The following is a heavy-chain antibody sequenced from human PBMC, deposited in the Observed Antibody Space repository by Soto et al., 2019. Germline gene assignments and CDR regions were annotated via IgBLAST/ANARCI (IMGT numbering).Heavy chain of an antibody. D-gene: IGHD5-12*01. V-gene: IGHV1-46*01. CDR1: GYTFTRYY. Sequence: ASVKVSCKASGYTFTRYYMHWVRQAPGQGLEWMGIINPSGGSTSYAQKFQGRVTMTRDTSTSTVYMELSSLRSEDTAVYYCARELWLPVRPYYFDYWGQGTLVTVSS. CDR3: ARELWLPVRPYYFDY. J-gene: IGHJ4*02. CDR2: INPSGGST.